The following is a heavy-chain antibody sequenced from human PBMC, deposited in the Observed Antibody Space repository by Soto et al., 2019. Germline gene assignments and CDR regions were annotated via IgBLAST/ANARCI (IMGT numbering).Heavy chain of an antibody. J-gene: IGHJ3*02. D-gene: IGHD6-25*01. Sequence: EVQLVESGGGLVQHGGSLRLSCAASGFTFSSYDMHWVRQATGKGLEWVSAIGTAGDTYYPGSVKGRFTISRENAKNYWYLQMNSMRSGYTAVYYCARGGEDDALDIWGQGTMVTGSS. CDR3: ARGGEDDALDI. V-gene: IGHV3-13*01. CDR1: GFTFSSYD. CDR2: IGTAGDT.